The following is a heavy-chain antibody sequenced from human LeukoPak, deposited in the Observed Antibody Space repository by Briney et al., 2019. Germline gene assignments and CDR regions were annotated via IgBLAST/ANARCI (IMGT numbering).Heavy chain of an antibody. CDR2: VYYNGSA. V-gene: IGHV4-59*01. Sequence: SETLSLTCTVSGDSINYYYWSWIRQSPGKGLEWIGYVYYNGSAKYNPSLKSRVTISVDMSKNQFSLKVSSVTAADTAIYYCARKGGHFDYWDQGTLVTVSS. CDR1: GDSINYYY. D-gene: IGHD2-15*01. CDR3: ARKGGHFDY. J-gene: IGHJ4*02.